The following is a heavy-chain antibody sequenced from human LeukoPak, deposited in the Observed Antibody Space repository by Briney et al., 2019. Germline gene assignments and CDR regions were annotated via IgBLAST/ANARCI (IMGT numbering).Heavy chain of an antibody. CDR2: ISGSTPAT. Sequence: GGSLRLSCVASGFPFSTYTMNWVRQAPGKGLEWVSAISGSTPATYYSASVKGRFTISRDNSKNTLFLQMNSLRAEDTAVYFCAKERQXGDYFTSDHWGQGTLVTVSS. D-gene: IGHD4-17*01. CDR1: GFPFSTYT. J-gene: IGHJ4*02. CDR3: AKERQXGDYFTSDH. V-gene: IGHV3-23*01.